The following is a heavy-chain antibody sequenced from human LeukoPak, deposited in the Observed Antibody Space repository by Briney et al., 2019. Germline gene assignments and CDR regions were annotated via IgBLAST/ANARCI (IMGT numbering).Heavy chain of an antibody. V-gene: IGHV1-18*01. CDR1: GYTFTSYG. Sequence: ASVKISCKASGYTFTSYGISWVRQAPGQGLEWMGWISAYNGNTNYAQKLQGRVTMTTDTSTSTAYMELRSLRSDDTAVYYCARDLGSELYDSSGRDAFDIWGQGTMVTVSS. D-gene: IGHD3-22*01. CDR2: ISAYNGNT. CDR3: ARDLGSELYDSSGRDAFDI. J-gene: IGHJ3*02.